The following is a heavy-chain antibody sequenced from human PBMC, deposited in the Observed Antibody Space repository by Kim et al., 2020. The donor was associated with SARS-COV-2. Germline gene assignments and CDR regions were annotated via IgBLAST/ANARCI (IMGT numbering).Heavy chain of an antibody. Sequence: SETLSLTCTVSGGSISSYYWSWIRQPAGKGLEWIGRIYTSGSTNYNPSLKSRVTMSVDTSKNQFSLKLSSVTAADTAVYYCARARENSSGWYFAFDIWGQGTMVTVSS. J-gene: IGHJ3*02. CDR1: GGSISSYY. CDR3: ARARENSSGWYFAFDI. CDR2: IYTSGST. V-gene: IGHV4-4*07. D-gene: IGHD6-19*01.